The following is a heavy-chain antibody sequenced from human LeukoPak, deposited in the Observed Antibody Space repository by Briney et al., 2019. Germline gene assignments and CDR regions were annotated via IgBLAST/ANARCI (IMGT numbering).Heavy chain of an antibody. Sequence: PSETLSLTCTVSGGSISSDIYYWGWSRQPPGKGLEWIGSIYYGGSTYYNPSLMSRVTISVDTSKNQFSLKLSSVTAADTAVYYCARAGRYCSGGSCLDNDAFDIWGQGTMVTVSS. V-gene: IGHV4-39*07. CDR1: GGSISSDIYY. CDR2: IYYGGST. D-gene: IGHD2-15*01. CDR3: ARAGRYCSGGSCLDNDAFDI. J-gene: IGHJ3*02.